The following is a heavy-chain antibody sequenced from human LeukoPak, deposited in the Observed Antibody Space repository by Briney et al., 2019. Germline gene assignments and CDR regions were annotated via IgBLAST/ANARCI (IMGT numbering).Heavy chain of an antibody. V-gene: IGHV4-4*07. CDR1: SGSICSYY. CDR3: ARFTLYYFDY. D-gene: IGHD3-16*01. J-gene: IGHJ4*02. Sequence: SETLSLTCTVSSGSICSYYWSWIRQPAGKGLEWIGRIYTRGSTNYNPSLKSRVTMSVATSKNQFSLKLSSVTAADTAVYYCARFTLYYFDYWGQGTLVTVSS. CDR2: IYTRGST.